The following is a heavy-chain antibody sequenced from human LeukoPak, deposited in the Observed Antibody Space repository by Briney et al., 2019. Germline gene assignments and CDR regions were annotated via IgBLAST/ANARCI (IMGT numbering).Heavy chain of an antibody. Sequence: GASVKVSCKASGYTFTGYYMHWVRQAPGQGLEWMGWINPNSGGTNYAQKFQGRVTMTRNTSISTAYMELSSLRSEDTAVYYCARETDYYDILTGYYRLYNWFDPWGQGTLVTVSS. CDR1: GYTFTGYY. CDR3: ARETDYYDILTGYYRLYNWFDP. CDR2: INPNSGGT. J-gene: IGHJ5*02. V-gene: IGHV1-2*02. D-gene: IGHD3-9*01.